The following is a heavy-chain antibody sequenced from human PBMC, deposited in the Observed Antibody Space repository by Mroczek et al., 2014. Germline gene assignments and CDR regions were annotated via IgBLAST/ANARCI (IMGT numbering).Heavy chain of an antibody. V-gene: IGHV4-34*01. J-gene: IGHJ6*02. D-gene: IGHD2-15*01. CDR1: GGSFSGYY. CDR2: INHSGST. Sequence: QVQLQQWGAGLLKPSETLSLTCAVYGGSFSGYYWSWIRQPPGKGLEWIGEINHSGSTNYNPSLKSRVTISVDTSKNQFSLKLSSVTAADTAVYYCARGRDIVVVVAVMRYYYGMDVWGQGTTVTVSS. CDR3: ARGRDIVVVVAVMRYYYGMDV.